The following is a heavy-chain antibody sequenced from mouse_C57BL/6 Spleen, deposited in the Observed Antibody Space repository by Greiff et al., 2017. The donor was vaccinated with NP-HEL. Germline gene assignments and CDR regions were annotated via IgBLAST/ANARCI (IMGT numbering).Heavy chain of an antibody. D-gene: IGHD2-4*01. CDR2: INPNYVTT. V-gene: IGHV1-39*01. Sequence: VQLQQSGPELVKPGASVKISCKASGYSFTDYNMNWVKQSNGKSLEWIGVINPNYVTTSYNQKFKGKATLTVDQSSSTAYMQLNSLTSEDSAVYYCARREDYDYDDYAMDYWGQGTTLTVSS. CDR3: ARREDYDYDDYAMDY. CDR1: GYSFTDYN. J-gene: IGHJ4*01.